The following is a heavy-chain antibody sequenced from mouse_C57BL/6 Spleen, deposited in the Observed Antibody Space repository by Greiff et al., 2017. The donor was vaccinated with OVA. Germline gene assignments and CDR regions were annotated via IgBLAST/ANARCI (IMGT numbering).Heavy chain of an antibody. CDR1: GIAFSRYW. V-gene: IGHV4-1*01. CDR3: ARSPYYRNFGDY. D-gene: IGHD2-5*01. J-gene: IGHJ4*01. CDR2: INPDSSTI. Sequence: EVQLQESGGGLVRPGGSLKLSCAASGIAFSRYWMSWVRRAPGKGLEWIGEINPDSSTINYAQYLKDKFIIARDNAKNKLYLQMSKGRSEDTALYYFARSPYYRNFGDYWGQGTSVTVSS.